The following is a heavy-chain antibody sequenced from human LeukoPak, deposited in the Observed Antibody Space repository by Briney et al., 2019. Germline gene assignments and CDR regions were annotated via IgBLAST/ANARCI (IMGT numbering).Heavy chain of an antibody. CDR1: GGSISSSSYY. Sequence: SETLSLTCTVSGGSISSSSYYWGWIRQPPGKGLEWIVSIHYSGSTYYNPSLKSRVPILVDTSKNQFSLKLSSVTAADTAVYYCAREGGDYGGNSQFWYFDLWGRGTLVTVSS. D-gene: IGHD4-23*01. V-gene: IGHV4-39*07. CDR3: AREGGDYGGNSQFWYFDL. J-gene: IGHJ2*01. CDR2: IHYSGST.